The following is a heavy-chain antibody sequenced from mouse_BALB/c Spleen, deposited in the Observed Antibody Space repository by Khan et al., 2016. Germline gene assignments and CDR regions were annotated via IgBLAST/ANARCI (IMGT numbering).Heavy chain of an antibody. CDR1: GYTFTSYY. V-gene: IGHV1S81*02. J-gene: IGHJ1*01. Sequence: QVQLKQSGAELVKPGASVKLSCKASGYTFTSYYMYWVKQRLGQGLEWSGGFNPSNGGTNFHESFTSKATLTVDKSTSTANMHLSSLTSEDSADNDCARGGGSSHYGYFDDWGAGTTVTVSS. CDR2: FNPSNGGT. D-gene: IGHD1-1*01. CDR3: ARGGGSSHYGYFDD.